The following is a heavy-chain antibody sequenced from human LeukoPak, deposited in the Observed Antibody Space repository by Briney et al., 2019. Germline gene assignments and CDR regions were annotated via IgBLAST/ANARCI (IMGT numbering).Heavy chain of an antibody. CDR3: ARASRRYDGGGYYYDY. CDR1: EFTFSDYY. CDR2: TRNRANSYTT. V-gene: IGHV3-72*01. J-gene: IGHJ4*02. D-gene: IGHD3-22*01. Sequence: PGGSLRLSCAASEFTFSDYYMDWVRQAPGKGLEWVGRTRNRANSYTTEYAASVKGRFTISRDESKNSLNLQMNSLKTEDTAVYYCARASRRYDGGGYYYDYWGQGTLVTVTS.